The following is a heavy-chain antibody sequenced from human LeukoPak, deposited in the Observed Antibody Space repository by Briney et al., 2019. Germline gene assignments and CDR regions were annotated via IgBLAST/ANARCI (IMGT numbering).Heavy chain of an antibody. V-gene: IGHV4-34*01. J-gene: IGHJ6*03. D-gene: IGHD3/OR15-3a*01. CDR3: ARRTGYLNYYYYYYMDV. CDR2: SNHFGST. Sequence: PSETLSLTCAVSGESFSGYFWTWIRQPPGKGLEWIGESNHFGSTDYNPSLKSRVTISVDTSKKQFSLNVRSVTDADTAVYYCARRTGYLNYYYYYYMDVWGNGTTVTVSS. CDR1: GESFSGYF.